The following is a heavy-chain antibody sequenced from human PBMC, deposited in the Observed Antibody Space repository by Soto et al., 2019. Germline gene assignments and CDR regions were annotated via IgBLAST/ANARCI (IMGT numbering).Heavy chain of an antibody. CDR3: ARDSSPYYYDSSGYYPVDY. V-gene: IGHV3-33*01. Sequence: GGSLRLSCAASGFTFSSYGMHWVRQAPGKGLEWVAVIWYDGSNKYYADSVKGRFTISRDNSKNTLYLQMNSLRAEDTAVYYCARDSSPYYYDSSGYYPVDYWGQGTLVTVSS. CDR1: GFTFSSYG. CDR2: IWYDGSNK. D-gene: IGHD3-22*01. J-gene: IGHJ4*02.